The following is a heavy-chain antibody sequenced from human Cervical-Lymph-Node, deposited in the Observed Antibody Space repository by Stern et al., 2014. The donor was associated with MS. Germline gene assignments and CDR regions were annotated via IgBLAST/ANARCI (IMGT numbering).Heavy chain of an antibody. Sequence: EVHLVESGGGLVKPGGSLRLCCAASGFTLSSYSMNWVRQAPGKGLEWVACISSSSSYIYYADSVKGRFSISRDNAKNSLFLQMNSLRAEDTAVYYCASSIVVVPAAENKGFDPWGQGTLVTVSS. J-gene: IGHJ5*02. CDR3: ASSIVVVPAAENKGFDP. V-gene: IGHV3-21*06. CDR2: ISSSSSYI. CDR1: GFTLSSYS. D-gene: IGHD2-2*01.